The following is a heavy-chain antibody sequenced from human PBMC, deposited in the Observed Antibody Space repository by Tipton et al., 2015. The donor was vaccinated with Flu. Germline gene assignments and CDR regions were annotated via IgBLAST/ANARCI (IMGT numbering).Heavy chain of an antibody. CDR2: ISWNSGSL. J-gene: IGHJ4*02. CDR1: GFTFDDYV. Sequence: SLRLSCAASGFTFDDYVMYWVRQAPGKGLEWVSGISWNSGSLGYADSVKGRFTIPRDNAMNSLYLQMNSLRAEDTAIYYCAKVIPEKVAGLDYWGQGTLVTVSS. V-gene: IGHV3-9*01. D-gene: IGHD6-19*01. CDR3: AKVIPEKVAGLDY.